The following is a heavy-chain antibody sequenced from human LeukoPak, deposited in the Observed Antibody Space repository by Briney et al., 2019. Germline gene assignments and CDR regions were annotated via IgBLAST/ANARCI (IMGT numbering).Heavy chain of an antibody. V-gene: IGHV3-23*01. J-gene: IGHJ4*02. Sequence: GGSLRLSCAASGFTFSDYYMSWIRQAPGKGLEWISGISGSGASTYYADSVKGRFTISRDDSRNTLYLQMNSLRGDDTAVYYCAKDVGKWESLHFFDYWGQGTLVTVSS. D-gene: IGHD1-26*01. CDR3: AKDVGKWESLHFFDY. CDR1: GFTFSDYY. CDR2: ISGSGAST.